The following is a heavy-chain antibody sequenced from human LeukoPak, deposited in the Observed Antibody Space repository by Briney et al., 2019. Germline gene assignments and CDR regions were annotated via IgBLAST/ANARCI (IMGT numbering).Heavy chain of an antibody. V-gene: IGHV1-69*13. J-gene: IGHJ5*02. CDR2: IIPIFGTA. D-gene: IGHD3-3*01. Sequence: ASVKVSCKASGGTFSSYAISWVRQAPGQGLEWMGGIIPIFGTANYAQKFQGRVTITADESTSTAYMELSSLRSEDTAVYYCASRSGDFWSGYYSPWGQGTLVTVSS. CDR1: GGTFSSYA. CDR3: ASRSGDFWSGYYSP.